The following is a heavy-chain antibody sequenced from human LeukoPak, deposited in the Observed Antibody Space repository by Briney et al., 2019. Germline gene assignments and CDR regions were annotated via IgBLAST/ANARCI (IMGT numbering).Heavy chain of an antibody. Sequence: GGSLRLSCAASGFSFNTYAMSWVRQAPGKGLEWVSAISGSGGSTFYADSVKGRFTISRDSSRNTLFLQMNSLRAEDTAIYYCAKDVQGRLAVMANSTFDYWGQGTLVTVSS. CDR3: AKDVQGRLAVMANSTFDY. J-gene: IGHJ4*02. D-gene: IGHD3-16*01. CDR1: GFSFNTYA. V-gene: IGHV3-23*01. CDR2: ISGSGGST.